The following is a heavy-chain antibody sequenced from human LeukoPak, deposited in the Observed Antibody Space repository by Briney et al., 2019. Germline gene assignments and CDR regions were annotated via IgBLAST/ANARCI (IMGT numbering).Heavy chain of an antibody. J-gene: IGHJ4*02. CDR2: IKQDGSHK. Sequence: PGGSLRLSCAASGFTFSTYWMYWVRQAPGKGLEWVAYIKQDGSHKYYVDSVKGRFTISRDNAKNSLYLQMNSLRVEDTAVYYCVREEGYWGQGTLVTVSS. CDR3: VREEGY. CDR1: GFTFSTYW. V-gene: IGHV3-7*01.